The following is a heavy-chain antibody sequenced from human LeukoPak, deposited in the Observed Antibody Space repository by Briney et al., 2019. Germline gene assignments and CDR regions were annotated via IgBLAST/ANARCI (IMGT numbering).Heavy chain of an antibody. CDR2: IMQDGDAK. CDR3: ARENNGARYYFDS. CDR1: GFTFSSSR. V-gene: IGHV3-7*01. Sequence: QPGGSLRLSCAASGFTFSSSRMSWVRQAPGKGLEWVADIMQDGDAKYYVESVEGRFTISRDNAKKSVHLEMNSLRGEDTAVYYCARENNGARYYFDSWGQGTLVTVSS. D-gene: IGHD2-8*01. J-gene: IGHJ4*02.